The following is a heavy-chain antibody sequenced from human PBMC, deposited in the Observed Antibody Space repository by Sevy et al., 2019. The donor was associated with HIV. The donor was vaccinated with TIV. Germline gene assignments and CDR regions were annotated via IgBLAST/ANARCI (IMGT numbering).Heavy chain of an antibody. D-gene: IGHD6-13*01. CDR1: GFAFSSYS. J-gene: IGHJ4*02. V-gene: IGHV3-48*02. Sequence: GGSLRLSCAASGFAFSSYSMNWVSQAPGKGLEWVSYISSSSSTIYYADSVKGRFTISRDNAKNSLYLQMNSLRDEDTAVYYCASRSAAAGLSLDYWGQGTLVTVSS. CDR2: ISSSSSTI. CDR3: ASRSAAAGLSLDY.